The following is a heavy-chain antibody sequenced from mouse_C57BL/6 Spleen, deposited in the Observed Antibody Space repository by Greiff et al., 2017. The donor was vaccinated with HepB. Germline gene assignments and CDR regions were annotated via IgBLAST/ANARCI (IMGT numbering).Heavy chain of an antibody. D-gene: IGHD1-1*02. Sequence: QVQLKQSGAELARPGASVKMSCKASGYTFTSYTMHWVKQRPGQGLEWIGYINPSSGYTKYNQKFKDKATLTADKSSSTAYMQLSSLTSEDSAVYYCAREAGGTGFDYWGKGTTLTVAS. J-gene: IGHJ2*01. V-gene: IGHV1-4*01. CDR3: AREAGGTGFDY. CDR2: INPSSGYT. CDR1: GYTFTSYT.